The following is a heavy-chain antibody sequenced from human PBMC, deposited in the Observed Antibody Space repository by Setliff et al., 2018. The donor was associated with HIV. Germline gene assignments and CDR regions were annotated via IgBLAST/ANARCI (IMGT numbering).Heavy chain of an antibody. D-gene: IGHD3-16*02. CDR1: DGSFSGYY. Sequence: PSETLSLTCAVYDGSFSGYYWSWIRQPPGKGLEWIGEIDQSGSTNYNPSLRSRVIMSMDTSKNQFSLKLSSVTAADTAVYYCARESLNLGELSSNPDASDIWGQGTMVTVSS. V-gene: IGHV4-34*01. CDR2: IDQSGST. CDR3: ARESLNLGELSSNPDASDI. J-gene: IGHJ3*02.